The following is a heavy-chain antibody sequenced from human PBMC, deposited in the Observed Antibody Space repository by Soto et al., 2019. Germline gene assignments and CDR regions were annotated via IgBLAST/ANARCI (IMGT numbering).Heavy chain of an antibody. V-gene: IGHV4-30-2*01. J-gene: IGHJ5*02. Sequence: QLQLQESVSGLVKPSQTLSLTCAVSGGSISSGCYSWSWLRQPPGKGLEWIGYIYHSGSTYYNPSLKSRVTISVDRSKNQFSLKLSSVTAADTAVYYCARVPDRWGQGTLVTVSS. CDR3: ARVPDR. CDR1: GGSISSGCYS. CDR2: IYHSGST. D-gene: IGHD2-2*01.